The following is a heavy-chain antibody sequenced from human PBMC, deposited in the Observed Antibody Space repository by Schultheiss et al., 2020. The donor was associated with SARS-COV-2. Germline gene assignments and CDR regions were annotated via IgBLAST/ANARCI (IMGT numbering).Heavy chain of an antibody. Sequence: SETLSLTCAVYGGSFSGYYWSWIRQPPGKGLEWIGYINYSGSTNYNPSLKSRVTISVDTSKNQFSLKLASVTAADTAVYYCATAGITGTKANFGVWGQGTTVTVSS. CDR3: ATAGITGTKANFGV. D-gene: IGHD1-20*01. CDR2: INYSGST. CDR1: GGSFSGYY. J-gene: IGHJ6*02. V-gene: IGHV4-34*01.